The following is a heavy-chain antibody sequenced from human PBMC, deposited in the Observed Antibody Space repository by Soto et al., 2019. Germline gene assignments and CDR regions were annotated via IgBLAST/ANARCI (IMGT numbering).Heavy chain of an antibody. Sequence: ASVKVSCKASGYTFTSCGISWVRQAPGQGLEWMGWISAYNGNANSAQKFQGRVTMTTDAFTTTAYMELRSLRSDDTAVYYCARDRTSRDYGDYELGHWGQGTLVTVSS. J-gene: IGHJ4*02. CDR3: ARDRTSRDYGDYELGH. CDR1: GYTFTSCG. D-gene: IGHD4-17*01. V-gene: IGHV1-18*01. CDR2: ISAYNGNA.